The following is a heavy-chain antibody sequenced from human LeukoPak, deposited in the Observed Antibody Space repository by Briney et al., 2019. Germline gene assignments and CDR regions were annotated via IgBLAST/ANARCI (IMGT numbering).Heavy chain of an antibody. CDR2: INPNSGGT. CDR3: ASSDCSSTSCYPKYYGMDV. CDR1: VYTFSAYY. J-gene: IGHJ6*01. Sequence: APVKGSPATSVYTFSAYYIHRVRHAPGQGLEWMGWINPNSGGTNYAQKFQGRVTMTRDTSISTAYMELSRLRSDDTAVYYCASSDCSSTSCYPKYYGMDVWGQLVTVTVSS. V-gene: IGHV1-2*02. D-gene: IGHD2-2*01.